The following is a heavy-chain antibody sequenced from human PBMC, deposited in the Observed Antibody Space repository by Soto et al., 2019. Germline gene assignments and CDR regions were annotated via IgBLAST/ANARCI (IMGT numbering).Heavy chain of an antibody. Sequence: RLSCAASGFTFRNYGMHWVRQAPGKGLEWVASISYDGNNKNYADSVKGRFTISKDNSENTLYLQMNSLRAEDTAVYYCAKVEAYGGNLPAYWGQGTLVTVPS. J-gene: IGHJ4*02. CDR2: ISYDGNNK. CDR1: GFTFRNYG. V-gene: IGHV3-30*18. D-gene: IGHD4-17*01. CDR3: AKVEAYGGNLPAY.